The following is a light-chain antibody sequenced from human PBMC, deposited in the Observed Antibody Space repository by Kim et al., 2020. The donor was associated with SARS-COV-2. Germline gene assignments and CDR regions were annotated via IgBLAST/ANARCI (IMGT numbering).Light chain of an antibody. CDR1: QGISNS. CDR2: VAS. V-gene: IGKV1-NL1*01. CDR3: RQYYGIPLT. Sequence: SASVGDRVTITCRASQGISNSLAWYQQKPGKAPKLLLSVASTLESGVPSRFSGSGSGTDYTLTISSLQPEDFATYFCRQYYGIPLTFGGGTKLEI. J-gene: IGKJ4*01.